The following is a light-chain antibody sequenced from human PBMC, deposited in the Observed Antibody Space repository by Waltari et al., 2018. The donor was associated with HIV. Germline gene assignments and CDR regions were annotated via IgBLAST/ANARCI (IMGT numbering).Light chain of an antibody. CDR3: HQYHRSRT. Sequence: DIQMTQSPSTLSSSLGDSVTITCRASQSIRNSLAWYQQKPGKAPKLLIYKASTLESGVPSRFSGSGSGTEFTLTISSLQSDDFATYYCHQYHRSRTFGQGTKV. V-gene: IGKV1-5*03. CDR2: KAS. CDR1: QSIRNS. J-gene: IGKJ1*01.